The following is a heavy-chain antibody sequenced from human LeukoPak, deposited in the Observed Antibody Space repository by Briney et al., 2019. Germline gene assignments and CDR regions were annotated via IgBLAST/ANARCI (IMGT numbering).Heavy chain of an antibody. CDR1: GYSFTTYW. Sequence: GESLKISCKGSGYSFTTYWIAWVRQMPGKGLEWMGIVFPSDSGTRYSPSFHGKVTISADKSITTAYLQWSSLKASDTAMYYCARGELDFDYWGQGTLVTVSS. CDR3: ARGELDFDY. D-gene: IGHD1-26*01. CDR2: VFPSDSGT. J-gene: IGHJ4*02. V-gene: IGHV5-51*01.